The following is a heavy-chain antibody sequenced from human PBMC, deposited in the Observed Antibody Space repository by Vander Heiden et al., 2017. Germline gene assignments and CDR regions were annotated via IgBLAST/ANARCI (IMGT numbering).Heavy chain of an antibody. Sequence: QVQLVASGGGVVQPGRALRLSCAASGFTFSSYGMHWVRQAPGKGLEWVAVISYDGSNKYYADSVKGRLTISRDNSKSTLYLQMNSLRAEDTAVYYCASWGALVYWGQGTLVTVSS. CDR3: ASWGALVY. D-gene: IGHD3-16*01. J-gene: IGHJ4*02. V-gene: IGHV3-30*03. CDR1: GFTFSSYG. CDR2: ISYDGSNK.